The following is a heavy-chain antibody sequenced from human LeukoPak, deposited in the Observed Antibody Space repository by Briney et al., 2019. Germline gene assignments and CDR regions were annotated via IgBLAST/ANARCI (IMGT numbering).Heavy chain of an antibody. J-gene: IGHJ4*02. CDR2: ISSGSSDI. Sequence: PGGPLRLSCAASRFTFSDYTMNWVRQAPGKGLEWVSSISSGSSDIHYADSVKGRFTISRDNAKNSLYLQMNSLRAEDTAVYYCAREGGDLDYWGQGTLVTVSS. CDR1: RFTFSDYT. V-gene: IGHV3-21*01. CDR3: AREGGDLDY. D-gene: IGHD4-17*01.